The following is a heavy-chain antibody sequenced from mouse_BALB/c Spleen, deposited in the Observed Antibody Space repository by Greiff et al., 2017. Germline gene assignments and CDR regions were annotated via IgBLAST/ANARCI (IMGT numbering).Heavy chain of an antibody. CDR1: GFTFSSFG. Sequence: EVKVVESGGGLVQPGGSRKLSCAASGFTFSSFGMHWVRQDPEKGLEWVAYISSGSSTIYYADTVKGRFTISRDNPKNTLFLQMTSLRSEDTAMYYCARGYGSGYYFDYWGQGTTLTVSS. CDR2: ISSGSSTI. D-gene: IGHD1-1*01. V-gene: IGHV5-17*02. CDR3: ARGYGSGYYFDY. J-gene: IGHJ2*01.